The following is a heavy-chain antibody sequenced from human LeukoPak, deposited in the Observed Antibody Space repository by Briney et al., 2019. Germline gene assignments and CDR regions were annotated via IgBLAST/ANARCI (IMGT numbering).Heavy chain of an antibody. CDR2: IYPGDSDT. V-gene: IGHV5-51*01. D-gene: IGHD3-10*01. CDR3: ARHRAMVRGVIIHPYGMDV. CDR1: GYSFTSYW. Sequence: GESLKISCKGSGYSFTSYWIGWGRQMPGKGLEWMGIIYPGDSDTRYSPSFQGQVTISADKSISTAYLQWSSLKASDTAMYYCARHRAMVRGVIIHPYGMDVWGQGTTVTVSS. J-gene: IGHJ6*02.